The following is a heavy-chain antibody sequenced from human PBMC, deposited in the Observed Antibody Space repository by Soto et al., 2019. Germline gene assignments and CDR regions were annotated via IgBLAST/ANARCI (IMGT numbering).Heavy chain of an antibody. Sequence: GGSLRLSCAASGFTFSSYWMHWVRQAPWKGLVWVSRINSDGSSTSYADSVKGRFTISRDNAKNTLYLQMNSLRAEDTAVYYCARVVLRFLEWPQPITYGMDVWGQGTTVTVSS. CDR3: ARVVLRFLEWPQPITYGMDV. V-gene: IGHV3-74*01. J-gene: IGHJ6*02. D-gene: IGHD3-3*01. CDR2: INSDGSST. CDR1: GFTFSSYW.